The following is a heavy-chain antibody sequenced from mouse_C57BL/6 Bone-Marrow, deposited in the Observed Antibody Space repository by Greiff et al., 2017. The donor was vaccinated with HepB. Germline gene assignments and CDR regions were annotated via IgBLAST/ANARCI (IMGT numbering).Heavy chain of an antibody. Sequence: DVQLQESGGGLVQPGESLKLSCESNEYEFPSHDMSWVRKTPEKRLELVAAINSDGGSTYYPDTMERRFIISRDNTKKTLYLQMSSLRSEDTALYYCARVPELGRGAMDYWGQGTSVTVSS. J-gene: IGHJ4*01. D-gene: IGHD4-1*01. CDR3: ARVPELGRGAMDY. V-gene: IGHV5-2*01. CDR1: EYEFPSHD. CDR2: INSDGGST.